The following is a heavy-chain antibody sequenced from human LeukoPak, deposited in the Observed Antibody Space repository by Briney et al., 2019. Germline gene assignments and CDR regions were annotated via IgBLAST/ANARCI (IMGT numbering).Heavy chain of an antibody. J-gene: IGHJ3*02. CDR3: ARYGNGAWLAHYSFEI. CDR1: GFTLSNYW. Sequence: PGGSLRLSCTAYGFTLSNYWMSWVRQAPGKGLEWVANINQGESEKYYVDSVKGRFAISRDNAKNSLYLQMNSLRDEDTAVYYCARYGNGAWLAHYSFEIWGQGTMVTVPS. V-gene: IGHV3-7*01. CDR2: INQGESEK. D-gene: IGHD6-19*01.